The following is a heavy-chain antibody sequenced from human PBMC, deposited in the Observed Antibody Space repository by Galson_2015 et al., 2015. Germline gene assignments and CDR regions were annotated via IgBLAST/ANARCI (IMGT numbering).Heavy chain of an antibody. CDR3: ARVGYDFWSGYYMGGVDY. CDR1: WGAFRGYY. J-gene: IGHJ4*02. D-gene: IGHD3-3*01. CDR2: INHSGST. Sequence: SGNLSPPLPVYWGAFRGYYLSWDPPPPGKGVGWDWGINHSGSTNYNPSLKSRVTISVDTSKNQFSLKLSSVTAADTAVYYCARVGYDFWSGYYMGGVDYWGQGTLVTVSS. V-gene: IGHV4-34*01.